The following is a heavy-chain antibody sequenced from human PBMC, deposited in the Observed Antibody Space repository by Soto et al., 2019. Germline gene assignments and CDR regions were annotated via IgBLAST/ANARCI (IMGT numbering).Heavy chain of an antibody. CDR1: GGTFSSYA. CDR3: ASPEYYYDSSGYYLFDY. D-gene: IGHD3-22*01. V-gene: IGHV1-69*13. Sequence: ASVKVSCKASGGTFSSYAISWVRQAPGQGLEWMGGIIPIFGTANYAQKFRGRVTITADESTSTAYMELSSLRSEDTAVYYCASPEYYYDSSGYYLFDYWGQGTLVTVSS. CDR2: IIPIFGTA. J-gene: IGHJ4*02.